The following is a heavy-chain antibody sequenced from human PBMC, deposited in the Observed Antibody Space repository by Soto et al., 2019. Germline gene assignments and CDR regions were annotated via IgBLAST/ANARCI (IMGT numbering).Heavy chain of an antibody. CDR2: IIPIFGTA. V-gene: IGHV1-69*01. CDR1: GGTFSSYA. D-gene: IGHD2-2*01. Sequence: QVQLVQSGAEVKKPGSSVTVSCKASGGTFSSYAISWVRQAPGQVLEWMGGIIPIFGTANYAQKFQGRVTITADESTCTAYMELRSLRSEDTAVYYCARAMTWEPAAIDYGMDVWGQGTTVPVSS. J-gene: IGHJ6*02. CDR3: ARAMTWEPAAIDYGMDV.